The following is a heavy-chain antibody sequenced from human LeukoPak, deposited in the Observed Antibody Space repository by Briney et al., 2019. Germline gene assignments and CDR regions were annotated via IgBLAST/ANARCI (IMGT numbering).Heavy chain of an antibody. J-gene: IGHJ4*02. CDR3: ARGQRGSYYVKPFSFDY. D-gene: IGHD1-26*01. CDR2: INHSGST. V-gene: IGHV4-34*01. CDR1: GGSFSGYY. Sequence: PSGTLSLTCAVYGGSFSGYYWSWIRQPPGKGLGWIGEINHSGSTNYNPSLKSRVTISVDTSKNQFSLKLSSVTAADMAVYYCARGQRGSYYVKPFSFDYWGQGTLVTVSS.